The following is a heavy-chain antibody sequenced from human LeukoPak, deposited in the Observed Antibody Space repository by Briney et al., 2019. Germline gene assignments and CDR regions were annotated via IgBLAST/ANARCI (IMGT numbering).Heavy chain of an antibody. CDR1: GFTFSSYA. CDR2: IGGSGGST. CDR3: SRLRGYSYGYNVY. Sequence: GGSLRLSCAASGFTFSSYAMSWVRQAPGKGLEWVSAIGGSGGSTYYADSVKGRFTISRDNSKNTLYLQMNSLRAEDTAVYYCSRLRGYSYGYNVYWGQGTLVTVSS. J-gene: IGHJ4*02. D-gene: IGHD5-18*01. V-gene: IGHV3-23*01.